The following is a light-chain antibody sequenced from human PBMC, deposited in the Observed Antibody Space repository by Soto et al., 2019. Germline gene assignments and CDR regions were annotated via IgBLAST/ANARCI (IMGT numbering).Light chain of an antibody. CDR1: QGISRY. Sequence: AIRMTQSTSSFSASTGDRVTITCRASQGISRYLAWYQQKPGKAPKLLIYAASTLQSGVPSRFSGSGSGTDFTLTIRCLQSEDFATYYCQQYYSYLGTFGQGTKVEIK. CDR3: QQYYSYLGT. J-gene: IGKJ1*01. V-gene: IGKV1-8*01. CDR2: AAS.